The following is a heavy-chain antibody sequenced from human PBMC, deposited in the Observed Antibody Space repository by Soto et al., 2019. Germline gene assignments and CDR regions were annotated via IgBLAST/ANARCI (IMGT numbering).Heavy chain of an antibody. D-gene: IGHD3-16*02. CDR1: GYTFTSYD. J-gene: IGHJ4*02. V-gene: IGHV1-8*01. CDR2: INPNTGYT. Sequence: ASVKVSCKASGYTFTSYDINWVRQATGQGLEWMGWINPNTGYTDYAQKFQDRVTMTGNTSITTAYIELSSLRSEDTAVYYCVRGRVMITFGVVIVIDYWGQGSPVTVS. CDR3: VRGRVMITFGVVIVIDY.